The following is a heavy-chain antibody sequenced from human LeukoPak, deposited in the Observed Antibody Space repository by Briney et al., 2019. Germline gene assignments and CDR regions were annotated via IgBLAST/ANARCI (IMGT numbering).Heavy chain of an antibody. Sequence: ASVKVSCKASGYTFTGYYMHWVRQAPGQGLEWMGRINPNSGGTNYAQNFQGRVTMTRDTSISTAYMELSRLRSDDTAVYYCARDYSSGWYGDYWGQGTLVTASS. CDR2: INPNSGGT. V-gene: IGHV1-2*06. D-gene: IGHD6-19*01. J-gene: IGHJ4*02. CDR1: GYTFTGYY. CDR3: ARDYSSGWYGDY.